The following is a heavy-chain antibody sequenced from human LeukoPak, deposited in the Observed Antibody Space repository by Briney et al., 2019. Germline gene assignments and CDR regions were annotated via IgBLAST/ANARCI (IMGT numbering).Heavy chain of an antibody. CDR1: GFTFSSYS. J-gene: IGHJ6*02. V-gene: IGHV3-30*02. CDR3: AKDALAYCGADCYALLGLNV. Sequence: GGSLRLSCAASGFTFSSYSMNWVRQAPGKGLEWVAFIRYDGSNKYYADSVKGRFTISRDNSNNTLYLQMNSLRAEDTAVFYCAKDALAYCGADCYALLGLNVWGQGTTVTVSS. D-gene: IGHD2-21*02. CDR2: IRYDGSNK.